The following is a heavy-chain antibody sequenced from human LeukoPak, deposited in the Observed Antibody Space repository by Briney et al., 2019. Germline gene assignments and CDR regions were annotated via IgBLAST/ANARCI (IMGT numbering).Heavy chain of an antibody. V-gene: IGHV3-23*01. J-gene: IGHJ4*02. CDR2: ISGSAHIT. D-gene: IGHD6-19*01. CDR1: GFTLSAHY. CDR3: ARFGPGTSGWDY. Sequence: TGGSLRLSCAASGFTLSAHYMNWVRQAPGKGLEWVSSISGSAHITYYADSVKGRFTVSRDNSKNTLYLQMNSLRAEDTAVYYCARFGPGTSGWDYWGQGTLVTVSS.